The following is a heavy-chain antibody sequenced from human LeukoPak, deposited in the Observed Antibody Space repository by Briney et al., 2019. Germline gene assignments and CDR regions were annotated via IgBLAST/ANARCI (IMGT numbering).Heavy chain of an antibody. CDR1: GGSISYTTYY. V-gene: IGHV4-39*01. CDR2: IYYSGST. D-gene: IGHD1-26*01. CDR3: ASVGPTGDWFDP. J-gene: IGHJ5*02. Sequence: SETLSLTCTVSGGSISYTTYYWGWIRPPPGKGLEWIGSIYYSGSTFYDPSLMSRVSFSVDPPKNQFSLKMTSVTAADTAVYYCASVGPTGDWFDPWGQGTLVSVSS.